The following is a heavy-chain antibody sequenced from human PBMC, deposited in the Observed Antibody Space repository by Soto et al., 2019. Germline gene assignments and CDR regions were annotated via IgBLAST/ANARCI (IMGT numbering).Heavy chain of an antibody. D-gene: IGHD2-15*01. CDR2: IYYSGST. V-gene: IGHV4-31*03. CDR1: GGSISSGGYY. CDR3: ARGGIVVVVAARDAFDI. Sequence: QVQLQESGPGLVKPSQTLSLTCTVSGGSISSGGYYWSWIRQHPGKGLEWIGYIYYSGSTYYNPSLKSRVTISVDTSKNQFSLKLSSVTAADTAVYYFARGGIVVVVAARDAFDIWGQGTMVTVSS. J-gene: IGHJ3*02.